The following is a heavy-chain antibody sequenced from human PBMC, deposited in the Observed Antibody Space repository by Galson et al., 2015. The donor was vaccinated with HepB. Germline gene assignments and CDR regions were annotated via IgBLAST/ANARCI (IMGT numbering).Heavy chain of an antibody. CDR1: GYTFTSYG. CDR3: AAVPPGYSYGPVVY. D-gene: IGHD5-18*01. J-gene: IGHJ4*02. CDR2: IVVGSGNT. V-gene: IGHV1-58*02. Sequence: SVKVSCKASGYTFTSYGISWVRQAPGQGLEWMGWIVVGSGNTNYAQKFQERVTITRDMSTSTAYMELSSLRSEDTAVYYCAAVPPGYSYGPVVYWGQGTLVTVSS.